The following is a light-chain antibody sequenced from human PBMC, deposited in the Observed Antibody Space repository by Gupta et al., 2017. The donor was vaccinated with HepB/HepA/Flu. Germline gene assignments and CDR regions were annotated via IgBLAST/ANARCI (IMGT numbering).Light chain of an antibody. V-gene: IGKV3-15*01. CDR2: GAS. CDR3: QQYNNWPA. CDR1: QSVSSN. J-gene: IGKJ1*01. Sequence: EIVMTQSPATLSVSPGERATLSCRASQSVSSNLAWYQQKPGQAPRLIIYGASTRATGIPARFSGSGSGTEFTLTISSLQSEEFAVYYCQQYNNWPAFGQGTKVEIK.